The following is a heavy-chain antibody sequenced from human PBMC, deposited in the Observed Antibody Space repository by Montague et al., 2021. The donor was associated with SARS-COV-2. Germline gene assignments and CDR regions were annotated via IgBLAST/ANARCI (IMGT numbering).Heavy chain of an antibody. V-gene: IGHV1-2*04. CDR1: GYTFTGYY. J-gene: IGHJ6*02. CDR3: ARLGYERICSGGSCYSTYYYGMDV. CDR2: INPNSGGT. D-gene: IGHD2-15*01. Sequence: SVKVSCKASGYTFTGYYMHWVRQAPGQGLEWMGWINPNSGGTNYAQKSQGWVTMTRDTSISTAYMELSRLRSDNTAVYYCARLGYERICSGGSCYSTYYYGMDVWGQGTTVTVSS.